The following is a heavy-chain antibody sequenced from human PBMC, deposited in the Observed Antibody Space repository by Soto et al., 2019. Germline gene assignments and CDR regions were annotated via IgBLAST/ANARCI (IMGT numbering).Heavy chain of an antibody. Sequence: SETLSLTCTVSGCSISSSSYYWGWIRQPPGKGLEWIGSIYYSGSTYYNPSLKSRVTISVDTSKNQFSLKLSSVTAADTAVYYCARHGSGWWIDYWGQGTLVTVSS. D-gene: IGHD6-19*01. J-gene: IGHJ4*02. CDR1: GCSISSSSYY. CDR2: IYYSGST. CDR3: ARHGSGWWIDY. V-gene: IGHV4-39*01.